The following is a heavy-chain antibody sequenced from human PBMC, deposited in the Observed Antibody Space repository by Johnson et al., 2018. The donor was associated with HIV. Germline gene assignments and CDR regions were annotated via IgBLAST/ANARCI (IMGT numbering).Heavy chain of an antibody. CDR1: GFTVSSNY. V-gene: IGHV3-66*02. D-gene: IGHD3-3*01. Sequence: VQLVESGGGLVQPGGSLRLSCAASGFTVSSNYMTWVRQAPGKGLEWVSSISGSGGRIYYADSVRGRFTISRDNSKNTLYLQMNSLRGEDTAVYYCARDRRITIFGSGRAVQSNDAFDIWGQGTMVTVSS. CDR2: SGSGGRI. CDR3: ARDRRITIFGSGRAVQSNDAFDI. J-gene: IGHJ3*02.